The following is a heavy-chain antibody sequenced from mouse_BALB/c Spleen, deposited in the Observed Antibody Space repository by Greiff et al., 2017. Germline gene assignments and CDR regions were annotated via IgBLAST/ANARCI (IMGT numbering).Heavy chain of an antibody. Sequence: DVQLQESGGGLVKPGGSLKLSCAASGFTFSSYTMSWVRQTPEKRLEWVATISSGGGNTYYPDSVKGRFTISRDNAKNNLYLQMSSLRSEDTALYYCARWGGYFDYWGQGTTLTVSS. V-gene: IGHV5-9*03. CDR3: ARWGGYFDY. CDR2: ISSGGGNT. CDR1: GFTFSSYT. J-gene: IGHJ2*01.